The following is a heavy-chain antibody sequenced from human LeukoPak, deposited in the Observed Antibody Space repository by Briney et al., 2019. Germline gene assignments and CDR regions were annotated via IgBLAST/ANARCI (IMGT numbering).Heavy chain of an antibody. CDR1: GGSISSGSYY. Sequence: SETLSLTCTVSGGSISSGSYYWSWIRQPAGKGLEWIGRIYTSGSTNYNPPLKSRVTISVDTSKNQFSLKLSSVTATDTAVYYCARLHVDTATKINFDYWGQGTLATVSS. D-gene: IGHD5-18*01. CDR2: IYTSGST. V-gene: IGHV4-61*02. J-gene: IGHJ4*02. CDR3: ARLHVDTATKINFDY.